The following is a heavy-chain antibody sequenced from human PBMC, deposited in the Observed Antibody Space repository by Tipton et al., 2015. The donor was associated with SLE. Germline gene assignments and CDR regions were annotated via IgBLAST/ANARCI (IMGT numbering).Heavy chain of an antibody. CDR1: GFTFSSYS. CDR2: ISSSSSYI. J-gene: IGHJ4*02. V-gene: IGHV3-21*01. CDR3: ARASRAYYYDSSGYYHFDY. Sequence: SLRLSCAASGFTFSSYSMNWVRQAPGKGLEWVSSISSSSSYIYYADSVKGRFTISRDNAKASLYLQMNSLRAEDTAVYYCARASRAYYYDSSGYYHFDYWGQGTLVTVSS. D-gene: IGHD3-22*01.